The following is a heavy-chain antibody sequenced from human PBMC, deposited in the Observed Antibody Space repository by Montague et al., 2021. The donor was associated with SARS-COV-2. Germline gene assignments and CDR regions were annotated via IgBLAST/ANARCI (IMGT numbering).Heavy chain of an antibody. Sequence: SLRLSCAAFGFTFSSYEMNWVRQAPGKGLEWVSYISSSGSTIYYXDSXKGRFTISRDNAKNSLYLQMNSLRAEDTAIYYCARQPQELDENYFDYWGQGTLVTVSS. J-gene: IGHJ4*02. CDR2: ISSSGSTI. CDR1: GFTFSSYE. D-gene: IGHD1-1*01. V-gene: IGHV3-48*03. CDR3: ARQPQELDENYFDY.